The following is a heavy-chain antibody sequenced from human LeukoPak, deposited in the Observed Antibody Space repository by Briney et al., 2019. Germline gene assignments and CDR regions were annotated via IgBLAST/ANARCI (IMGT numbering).Heavy chain of an antibody. Sequence: GGSLRLSCAASGFTFSSYAMSWVRQAPGKGLEWVSAISGSGGSTYYADSVKGRFTISRDNSKNTLYLQMNSLRAEDTAVCYCAKDWGPPYCGGDCYIDYWGQGTLVTVSS. J-gene: IGHJ4*02. V-gene: IGHV3-23*01. CDR3: AKDWGPPYCGGDCYIDY. D-gene: IGHD2-21*02. CDR1: GFTFSSYA. CDR2: ISGSGGST.